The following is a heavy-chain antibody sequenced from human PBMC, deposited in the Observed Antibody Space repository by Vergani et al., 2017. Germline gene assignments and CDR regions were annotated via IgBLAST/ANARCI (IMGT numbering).Heavy chain of an antibody. CDR3: VSGRGRCAGGRCYTEAWDY. J-gene: IGHJ4*02. CDR1: GFALNRHA. Sequence: QVQLVESGGGVVQPGTSLRLSCVVSGFALNRHAMYWVRQAPGKGLEWVVGISFDGTNEYYPDLVKGRFTISRDIAKNTLYLQVRSLRLEDTGVYHCVSGRGRCAGGRCYTEAWDYWGQGTPVTVSS. D-gene: IGHD2-2*02. CDR2: ISFDGTNE. V-gene: IGHV3-30-3*01.